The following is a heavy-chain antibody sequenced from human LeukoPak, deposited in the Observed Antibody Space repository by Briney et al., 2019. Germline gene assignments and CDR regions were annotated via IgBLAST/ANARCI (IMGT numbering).Heavy chain of an antibody. CDR1: GFTFSSYG. V-gene: IGHV3-30*18. D-gene: IGHD3-16*02. Sequence: GGSLRLSYAASGFTFSSYGMHWVRQAPGKGLEWVAVISYDGSNKYYADSVKGRFTISRDTSKNTLYLQMNSLRAEDTAVYYCAKNGELTYYYYYYGMDVWGQGTTVTVSS. CDR2: ISYDGSNK. J-gene: IGHJ6*02. CDR3: AKNGELTYYYYYYGMDV.